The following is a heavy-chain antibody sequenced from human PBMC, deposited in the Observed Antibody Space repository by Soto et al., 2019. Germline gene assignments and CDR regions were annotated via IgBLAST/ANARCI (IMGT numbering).Heavy chain of an antibody. CDR2: IYYSGST. J-gene: IGHJ4*02. CDR1: GCTMRIYY. CDR3: ARWELEHFEY. Sequence: SETLSVTWRGSGCTMRIYYVSWIRPPPVKGLEWIGYIYYSGSTNYSPSLKSRVTISLDTSKNQFSLKLSSVTAADTAVYYCARWELEHFEYWGQGPLVTVSS. V-gene: IGHV4-59*01. D-gene: IGHD1-1*01.